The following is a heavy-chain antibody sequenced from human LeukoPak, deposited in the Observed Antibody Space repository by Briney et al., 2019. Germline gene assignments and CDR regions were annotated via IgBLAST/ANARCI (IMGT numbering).Heavy chain of an antibody. V-gene: IGHV4-38-2*02. CDR3: ARDGMRSSSPGRCDFDP. J-gene: IGHJ5*02. CDR1: GYSISSGYY. D-gene: IGHD6-13*01. Sequence: PSETLSLTCTVSGYSISSGYYWGWIRQPPGKGLEWIGSIYHSGSTYYNPSLKSRVTISVDTSKNQFSLKLSSVTAADTAVYYCARDGMRSSSPGRCDFDPWGQGTLVTDSS. CDR2: IYHSGST.